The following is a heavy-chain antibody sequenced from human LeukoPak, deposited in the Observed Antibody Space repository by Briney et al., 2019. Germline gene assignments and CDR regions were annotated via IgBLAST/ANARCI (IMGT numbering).Heavy chain of an antibody. J-gene: IGHJ6*03. D-gene: IGHD6-13*01. CDR3: ARGSSWYDYYYYMDV. V-gene: IGHV1-2*06. Sequence: GASVKVSCKASGYTFTGYYMHWLRQAPGQGLEWMGRINPNSGSTNYAQKFQGRVTMARDTSISTAYMKLSRLRSDDTAVYYCARGSSWYDYYYYMDVWGKGTTVTVSS. CDR2: INPNSGST. CDR1: GYTFTGYY.